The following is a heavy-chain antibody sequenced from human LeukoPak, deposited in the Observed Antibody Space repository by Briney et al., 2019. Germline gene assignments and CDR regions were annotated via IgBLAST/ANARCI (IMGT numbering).Heavy chain of an antibody. V-gene: IGHV1-24*01. Sequence: ASVTASCTVSGYTLTELSMHWVRQAPGKGLEWMGGFDPEDGETIYAQKFQGRVTMTEDTSTDTAYMELSSLRSEDTAVYYCATTYIGNVRLGYWGQGTLVIVSS. CDR1: GYTLTELS. CDR2: FDPEDGET. CDR3: ATTYIGNVRLGY. D-gene: IGHD4-23*01. J-gene: IGHJ4*02.